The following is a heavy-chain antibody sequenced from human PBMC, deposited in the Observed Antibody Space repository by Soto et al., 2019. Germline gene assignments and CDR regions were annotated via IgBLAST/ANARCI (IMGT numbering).Heavy chain of an antibody. D-gene: IGHD3-9*01. CDR1: GGTFSSYT. Sequence: QVQLVQSGAEVKKPGSSVKVSCKASGGTFSSYTISWVRQAPGQGLEWMGRIIPILGIANYAQKFQGRVTITADKSTSTAYMELISLRSEDTAVYYWARDLYYDILTGYRDAFDIWGQGTMVTVSS. J-gene: IGHJ3*02. V-gene: IGHV1-69*08. CDR3: ARDLYYDILTGYRDAFDI. CDR2: IIPILGIA.